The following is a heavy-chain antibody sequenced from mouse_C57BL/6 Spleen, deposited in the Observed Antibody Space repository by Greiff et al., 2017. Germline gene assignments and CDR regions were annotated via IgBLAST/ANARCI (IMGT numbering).Heavy chain of an antibody. D-gene: IGHD1-1*01. CDR2: ISYDGSN. CDR3: ATTVVPTRAMGY. Sequence: EVKLQESGPGLVKPSQSLSLTCSVTGYSITSGYYWNWIRQFPGNKLEWMGYISYDGSNNYNPSLKNRISITRDTSKNQFFLKLNSVTTEDTATYYCATTVVPTRAMGYWGQGTSVTVSS. V-gene: IGHV3-6*01. J-gene: IGHJ4*01. CDR1: GYSITSGYY.